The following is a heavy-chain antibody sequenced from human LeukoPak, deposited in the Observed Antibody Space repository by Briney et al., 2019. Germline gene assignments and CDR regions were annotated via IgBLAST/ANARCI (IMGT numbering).Heavy chain of an antibody. CDR1: GYTFTSYD. J-gene: IGHJ4*02. V-gene: IGHV1-8*01. D-gene: IGHD5-12*01. Sequence: ASVKVSCKASGYTFTSYDINWVRQATGQGLEWMGWMNPNSGNTGYAQKFQGRVTMTRNTSISTAYMELSSLRSEDTAVYHCARGLGDIVATIKTSSWGQGTLVTVSS. CDR2: MNPNSGNT. CDR3: ARGLGDIVATIKTSS.